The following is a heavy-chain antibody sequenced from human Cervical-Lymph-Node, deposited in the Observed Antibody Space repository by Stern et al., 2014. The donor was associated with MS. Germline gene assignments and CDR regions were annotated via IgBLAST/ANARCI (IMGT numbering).Heavy chain of an antibody. CDR1: GFTFSSYS. D-gene: IGHD1-14*01. V-gene: IGHV3-48*02. J-gene: IGHJ5*02. Sequence: EVQLVESGGGLVQPGGPLRLSCEASGFTFSSYSMNWVRQAPGKGLEWVSYISSSSSTIYYADSVKGRFTISRDNAKNSLYLQMNSLRDEDTAVYYCAREDELGGTAWGQGTLVTVSS. CDR2: ISSSSSTI. CDR3: AREDELGGTA.